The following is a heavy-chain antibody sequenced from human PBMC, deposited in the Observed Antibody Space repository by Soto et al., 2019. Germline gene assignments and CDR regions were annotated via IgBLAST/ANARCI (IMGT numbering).Heavy chain of an antibody. CDR3: ASVYGDYSY. CDR1: GGTFSSYT. D-gene: IGHD4-17*01. V-gene: IGHV1-69*02. J-gene: IGHJ4*02. CDR2: IIPILGIA. Sequence: QVQLVQSGAEVKKPGSSVKVSCKASGGTFSSYTISWVRQAPGQGLEWMGRIIPILGIANYAQKFQGIVTITADKSTSTAYIELSSLRSEDTAVYYCASVYGDYSYWGQGTLVTVSS.